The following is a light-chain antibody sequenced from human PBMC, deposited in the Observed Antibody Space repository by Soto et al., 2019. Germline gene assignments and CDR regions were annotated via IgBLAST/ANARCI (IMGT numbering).Light chain of an antibody. V-gene: IGLV2-14*01. CDR3: SSYTTSSTQV. CDR1: ISDVGYYNY. CDR2: EVS. J-gene: IGLJ3*02. Sequence: QSALTQPASVSGSPGQSITISCTGTISDVGYYNYVSWYQQHPGKAPKLMIYEVSNRPSGVSYRFSGSKSGNTASLAISGLQPEDEADYYCSSYTTSSTQVFGGGTKLTVL.